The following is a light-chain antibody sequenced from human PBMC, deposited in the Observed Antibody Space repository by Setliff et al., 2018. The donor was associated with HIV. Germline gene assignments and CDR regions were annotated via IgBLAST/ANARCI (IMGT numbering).Light chain of an antibody. V-gene: IGLV2-14*01. CDR1: SSDIGLYNF. CDR2: EVN. Sequence: QSALTQPASVSGSPGQSITISCTGSSSDIGLYNFVSWYQQRPGKAPKLIIYEVNNRPSGVSSRFSGSKSGNTASLTISGLQAEDEADYYCSSYTIETSYVFGTGTKVTVL. J-gene: IGLJ1*01. CDR3: SSYTIETSYV.